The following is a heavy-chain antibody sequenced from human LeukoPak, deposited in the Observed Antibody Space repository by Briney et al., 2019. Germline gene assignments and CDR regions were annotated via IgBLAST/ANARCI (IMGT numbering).Heavy chain of an antibody. CDR2: ISSSSSYI. V-gene: IGHV3-21*01. CDR1: GFTLSSYS. J-gene: IGHJ3*02. D-gene: IGHD6-13*01. Sequence: GGSLRLSCAASGFTLSSYSMNWVRQAPGKGLEWVSSISSSSSYIYYADSVKGRFTISRDNAKNSLYLQMNSLRAEDTAVYYCARDGAAARAFDIWGQGTMVTVSS. CDR3: ARDGAAARAFDI.